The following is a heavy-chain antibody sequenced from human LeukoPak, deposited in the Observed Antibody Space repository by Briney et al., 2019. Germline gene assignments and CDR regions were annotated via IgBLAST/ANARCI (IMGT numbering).Heavy chain of an antibody. Sequence: TETLSLTCAVYGGSFSGYYWSWIRQPPGKGLEWIGEINHSGSTNYNPSLKSRVTISVDTSKNQFSLKLSSVTAADTAVYYCARGLGGGIVVVVAATVPSNWFDPWGQGTLVTVSS. CDR2: INHSGST. CDR3: ARGLGGGIVVVVAATVPSNWFDP. V-gene: IGHV4-34*01. J-gene: IGHJ5*02. CDR1: GGSFSGYY. D-gene: IGHD2-15*01.